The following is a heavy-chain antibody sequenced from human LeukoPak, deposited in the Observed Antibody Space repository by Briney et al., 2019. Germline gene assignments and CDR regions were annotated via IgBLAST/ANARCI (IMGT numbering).Heavy chain of an antibody. CDR2: ISPYNGNT. D-gene: IGHD3-3*01. Sequence: GASVKVSCKASGYSFSSYGISWVRQAPGQGLEWMGWISPYNGNTNYARKVQGRVTMTTDTSTSTAYMELRSLRSDDTAVYYCARGMDFWSGYYKSGWFDPWGQGTLVTVSS. V-gene: IGHV1-18*01. J-gene: IGHJ5*02. CDR3: ARGMDFWSGYYKSGWFDP. CDR1: GYSFSSYG.